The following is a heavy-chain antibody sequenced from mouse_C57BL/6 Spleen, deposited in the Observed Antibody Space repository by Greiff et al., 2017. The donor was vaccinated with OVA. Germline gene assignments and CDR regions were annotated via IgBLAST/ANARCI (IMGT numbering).Heavy chain of an antibody. V-gene: IGHV1-9*01. Sequence: QVQLQQSGAELMKPGASVQLSCKATGYTFTGYWIEWVKQRPGHGLEWIGEILPGSGSTTYNEKFKGKATFTADTSSNTAYMQLSSLTTEDSAIYYCARGRNPLAMDYWGQGTSVTVSS. D-gene: IGHD2-1*01. CDR3: ARGRNPLAMDY. J-gene: IGHJ4*01. CDR1: GYTFTGYW. CDR2: ILPGSGST.